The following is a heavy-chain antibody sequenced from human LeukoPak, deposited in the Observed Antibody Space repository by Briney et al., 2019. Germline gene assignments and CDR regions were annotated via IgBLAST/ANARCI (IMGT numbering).Heavy chain of an antibody. D-gene: IGHD6-13*01. Sequence: GRSLRLSCAASGFTFSSYEMNWVSQAPGKGLEWGSYISSSGSTIYYADSVKGRFTISRDNAKNSLYLQMNSLRAEDTAVYYCARDLEQQLVRVGSAFDIWGQGSRLAVSS. CDR2: ISSSGSTI. V-gene: IGHV3-48*03. J-gene: IGHJ3*02. CDR3: ARDLEQQLVRVGSAFDI. CDR1: GFTFSSYE.